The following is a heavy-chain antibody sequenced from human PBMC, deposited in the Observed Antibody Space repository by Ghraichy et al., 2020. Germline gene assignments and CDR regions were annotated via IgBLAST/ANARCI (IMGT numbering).Heavy chain of an antibody. V-gene: IGHV3-7*03. CDR3: ARSEPPYFHYYYDSRGGYFDY. J-gene: IGHJ4*02. Sequence: GGSLRLSCAASGFTFSSYWMSWVRQAPGKGLEWVANIKQDGSEKYYVDSVKGRFTISRDNAKNSLYLQMNSLRAEDTAVYYCARSEPPYFHYYYDSRGGYFDYWGQGTLVTVSS. CDR2: IKQDGSEK. CDR1: GFTFSSYW. D-gene: IGHD3-22*01.